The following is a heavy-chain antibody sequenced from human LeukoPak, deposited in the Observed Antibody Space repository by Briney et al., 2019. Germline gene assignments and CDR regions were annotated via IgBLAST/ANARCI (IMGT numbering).Heavy chain of an antibody. J-gene: IGHJ5*02. Sequence: GASVKVSCKVSGYTLTELSMHWVRQAPGKGLEWMGGFDPEDGETIYAQKFQGRVTMTRDTSTSTVYMELSSLRSEDTAVYYCARDLDCSSTSCHSNWFDPWGQGTLVTVSS. D-gene: IGHD2-2*01. V-gene: IGHV1-24*01. CDR2: FDPEDGET. CDR3: ARDLDCSSTSCHSNWFDP. CDR1: GYTLTELS.